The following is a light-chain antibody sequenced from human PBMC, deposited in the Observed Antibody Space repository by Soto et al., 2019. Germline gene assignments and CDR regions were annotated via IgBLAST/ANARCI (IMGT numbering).Light chain of an antibody. CDR1: QTISSW. Sequence: DIQMTQSASTLSGSVGDRVTITCRASQTISSWLAWYQQKPGKAPKLLIYAASSLQSGVPSRFSVSGSGTDGTLTISSLQPEDCATYDGQQRYSTTLTFGGGTKVDIK. V-gene: IGKV1-39*01. CDR2: AAS. J-gene: IGKJ4*01. CDR3: QQRYSTTLT.